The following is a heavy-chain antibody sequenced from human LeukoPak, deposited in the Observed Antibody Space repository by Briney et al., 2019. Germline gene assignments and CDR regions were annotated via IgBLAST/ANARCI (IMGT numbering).Heavy chain of an antibody. V-gene: IGHV1-69*04. J-gene: IGHJ4*02. CDR3: ARVNGYSSSFDY. Sequence: GSSVKVSCKASGGTFSSYAISWVRQAPGQGLEWMGRIIPILGIANYAQKFQDRVTITADKPTSTAYMELSSLRSEDTAVYYCARVNGYSSSFDYWGQGTLVTVSS. CDR2: IIPILGIA. CDR1: GGTFSSYA. D-gene: IGHD6-6*01.